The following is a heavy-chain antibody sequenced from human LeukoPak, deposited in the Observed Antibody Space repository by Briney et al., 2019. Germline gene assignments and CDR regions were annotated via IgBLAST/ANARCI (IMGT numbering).Heavy chain of an antibody. V-gene: IGHV4-59*01. CDR3: ARAYYGGNSIYYYYYMDV. J-gene: IGHJ6*03. CDR1: GGSISSYY. Sequence: SETLSLTCTVSGGSISSYYWSWIRQPPGKGLEWIGDIYYSGSTNYNPSLKSRVTISVDTSKNQFSLKLSSVTAADTAVYYCARAYYGGNSIYYYYYMDVWGKGTTVTVSS. CDR2: IYYSGST. D-gene: IGHD4-23*01.